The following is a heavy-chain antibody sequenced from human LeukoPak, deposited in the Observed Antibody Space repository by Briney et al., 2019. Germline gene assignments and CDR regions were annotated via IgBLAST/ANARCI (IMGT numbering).Heavy chain of an antibody. D-gene: IGHD4-17*01. CDR1: GGSVSSGDYY. J-gene: IGHJ3*02. CDR3: ARDPGTIHAFDI. V-gene: IGHV4-30-4*01. Sequence: KPSEPLSLTCTVSGGSVSSGDYYWSWIRQPPGKGLEWIGYIYYSGSTYYNPSLKSRVTISVDTSKNQFSLKLSSVTAADTAVYYCARDPGTIHAFDIWGQGTMVTVSS. CDR2: IYYSGST.